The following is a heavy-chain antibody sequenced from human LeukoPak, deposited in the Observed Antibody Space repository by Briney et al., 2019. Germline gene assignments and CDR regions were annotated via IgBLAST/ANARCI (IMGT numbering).Heavy chain of an antibody. J-gene: IGHJ4*02. Sequence: PGRSLRLSCAASGFTFSSYAMHWVRQAPGKGLEWVAVISYDGSNKYYADSVKGRFTISGDNSKNTLYLQMNSLRSEDTAVYYCARGRGGDGYNWLCYFDYWGQGTLVTVSS. CDR1: GFTFSSYA. CDR2: ISYDGSNK. D-gene: IGHD5-24*01. CDR3: ARGRGGDGYNWLCYFDY. V-gene: IGHV3-30-3*01.